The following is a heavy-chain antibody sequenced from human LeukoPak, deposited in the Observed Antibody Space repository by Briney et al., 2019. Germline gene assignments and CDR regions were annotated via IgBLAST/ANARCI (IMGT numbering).Heavy chain of an antibody. J-gene: IGHJ4*02. CDR1: GGSISSYY. CDR2: IHTSGRS. Sequence: SETLSLTCTVSGGSISSYYWSWIRQPPGKGLEWIGSIHTSGRSNYNPSLKSRVTISVDTSNNQFSLSPSAVTAADTAVYFCARDSGRWSLKLFQFDYWGRGSLVTVSS. CDR3: ARDSGRWSLKLFQFDY. D-gene: IGHD4-23*01. V-gene: IGHV4-4*09.